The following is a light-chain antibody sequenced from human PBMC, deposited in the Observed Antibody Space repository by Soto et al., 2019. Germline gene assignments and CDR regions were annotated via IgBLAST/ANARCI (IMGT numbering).Light chain of an antibody. CDR3: QQYGDSPL. Sequence: EIVLTQSPGALSSSPGETITLSCRASQSVSSSYLAWYQQKPGQAPRLLVYGASSRATGIPDRFSGSGSGTDFTLTIIRLEPEDFAVYYCQQYGDSPLFGPGTKVDIK. J-gene: IGKJ3*01. CDR1: QSVSSSY. V-gene: IGKV3-20*01. CDR2: GAS.